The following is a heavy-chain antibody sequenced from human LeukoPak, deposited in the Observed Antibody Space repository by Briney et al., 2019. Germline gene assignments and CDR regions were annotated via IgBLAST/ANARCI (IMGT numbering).Heavy chain of an antibody. CDR2: IYSGGNT. D-gene: IGHD2-15*01. Sequence: GGSLRLSCAASGFTVSSNYMSWVRQAPGKGLEWVSVIYSGGNTYYADSVKGRFSISRDNSKNTLYLQMNSLRAEDTAVYYCARAYCSGGSCYFDHWGQGALVTVSS. CDR3: ARAYCSGGSCYFDH. J-gene: IGHJ4*02. CDR1: GFTVSSNY. V-gene: IGHV3-53*01.